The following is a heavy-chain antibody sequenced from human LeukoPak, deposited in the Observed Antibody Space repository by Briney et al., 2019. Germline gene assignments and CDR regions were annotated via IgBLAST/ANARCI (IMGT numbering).Heavy chain of an antibody. CDR2: ISAYNGNT. CDR3: ARAGGRWLQLGFSDY. Sequence: ASVKVSCKASGYTFTSYGISWVRQAPGQGLEWMGWISAYNGNTIYAQELQGRVTMTTDTSTSTAYMELRSLRSDDTAVYYCARAGGRWLQLGFSDYWGQGTLVTVSS. V-gene: IGHV1-18*01. D-gene: IGHD5-24*01. J-gene: IGHJ4*02. CDR1: GYTFTSYG.